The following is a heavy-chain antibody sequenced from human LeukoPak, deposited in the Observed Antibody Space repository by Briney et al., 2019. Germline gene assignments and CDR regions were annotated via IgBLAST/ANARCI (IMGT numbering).Heavy chain of an antibody. J-gene: IGHJ5*02. CDR2: FSGSGGST. D-gene: IGHD6-13*01. CDR1: GFTFCSYS. CDR3: AKDFSSSSWYPGDWFDP. Sequence: GGSLRLSCAASGFTFCSYSISWVRQAPGEGVGWGSAFSGSGGSTYYADSVKGRFTISRDNSKNTLYLQMNSLRAEDTAVYYCAKDFSSSSWYPGDWFDPWGQGTLVTVSS. V-gene: IGHV3-23*01.